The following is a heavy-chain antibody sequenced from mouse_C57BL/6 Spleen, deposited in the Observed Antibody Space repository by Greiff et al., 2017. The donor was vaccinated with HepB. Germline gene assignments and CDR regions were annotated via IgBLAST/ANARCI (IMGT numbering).Heavy chain of an antibody. D-gene: IGHD2-4*01. Sequence: QVQLQQSGPELVKPGASVKISCKASGYAFSSSWMNWVKQRPGKGLEWIGRIYPGDGDTNYNGKFKGQATLTADKSSSTAYMQLSSLTSEGSAVYFCARSDYDLFAYWGQGTLVTVSA. CDR1: GYAFSSSW. CDR2: IYPGDGDT. CDR3: ARSDYDLFAY. J-gene: IGHJ3*01. V-gene: IGHV1-82*01.